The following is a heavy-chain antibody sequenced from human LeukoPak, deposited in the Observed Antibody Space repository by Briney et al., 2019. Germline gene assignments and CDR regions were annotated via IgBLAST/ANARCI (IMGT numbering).Heavy chain of an antibody. V-gene: IGHV3-30*19. CDR2: ISYDGSNK. CDR3: ARGSDYYDSSGYYSSSLTQYYYYMDV. CDR1: GFTFSSYG. J-gene: IGHJ6*03. D-gene: IGHD3-22*01. Sequence: QPGGSLRLSCAASGFTFSSYGMHWVRQAPGKGLEWVAVISYDGSNKYYADSVKGRFTISRDNSKNTLYLQMNSLRAEDTAVYYCARGSDYYDSSGYYSSSLTQYYYYMDVWGKGTTVTVSS.